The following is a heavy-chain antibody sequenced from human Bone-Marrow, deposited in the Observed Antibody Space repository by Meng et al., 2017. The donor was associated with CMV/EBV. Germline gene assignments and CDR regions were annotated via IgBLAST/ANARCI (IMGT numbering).Heavy chain of an antibody. Sequence: GGSLRLSCRTSGYIFDNDYIAWVRQMPGRGLECMGVIYPGASDTRYSPSFQGQVTISADKSISTAYLQWSSLKASDTAMYYCARRRDYGYCGGDCYPENWYFDLWGRGTLVTVSS. D-gene: IGHD2-21*01. CDR3: ARRRDYGYCGGDCYPENWYFDL. CDR1: GYIFDNDY. J-gene: IGHJ2*01. CDR2: IYPGASDT. V-gene: IGHV5-51*01.